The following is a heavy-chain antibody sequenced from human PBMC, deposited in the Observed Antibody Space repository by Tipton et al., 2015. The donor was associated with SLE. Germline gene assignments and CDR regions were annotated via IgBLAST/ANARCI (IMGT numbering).Heavy chain of an antibody. D-gene: IGHD3-9*01. J-gene: IGHJ4*02. CDR2: IYYSGST. Sequence: TLSLTCTVSGGSISSGGYYWSWIRQHPGKGLEWIGYIYYSGSTYYNPALKSRVTISVDTSKNQFSLKLSSVTAADTAVYYCASYPTGSYYFDYWGQGTLVTVSS. CDR3: ASYPTGSYYFDY. V-gene: IGHV4-31*03. CDR1: GGSISSGGYY.